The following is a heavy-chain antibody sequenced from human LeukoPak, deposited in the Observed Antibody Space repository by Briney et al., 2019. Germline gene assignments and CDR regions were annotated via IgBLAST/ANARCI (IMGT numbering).Heavy chain of an antibody. CDR2: IYTSGST. D-gene: IGHD1-1*01. V-gene: IGHV4-59*10. Sequence: SETLSLTCAVYGGSFSGYYWSWIRQPAGKGLEWIGRIYTSGSTNYNPSLKSRVTMSVDTSKNQFSLKLSSVTAADTAVYYCARMVTTGSYWYFDLWGRGTLVTVSS. CDR1: GGSFSGYY. CDR3: ARMVTTGSYWYFDL. J-gene: IGHJ2*01.